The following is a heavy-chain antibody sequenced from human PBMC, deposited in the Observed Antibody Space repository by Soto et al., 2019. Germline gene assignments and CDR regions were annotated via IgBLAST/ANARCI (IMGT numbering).Heavy chain of an antibody. CDR1: GFTFSNYW. D-gene: IGHD1-26*01. Sequence: GGSLRLSCAASGFTFSNYWIHWVRQAPGEGLVWVSVIDSDGTSTVYADSVNGRFTISRDNARDTLFLQMNSLRVEDTAFYYCVRVGGSHYIDSWGQRTLVTVSS. CDR2: IDSDGTST. CDR3: VRVGGSHYIDS. J-gene: IGHJ4*02. V-gene: IGHV3-74*01.